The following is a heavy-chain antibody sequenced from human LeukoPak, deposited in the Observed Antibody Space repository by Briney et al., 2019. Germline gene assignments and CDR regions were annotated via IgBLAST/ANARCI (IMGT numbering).Heavy chain of an antibody. Sequence: SGGSLRLSCAASGFTFSSYAMSWVRQAPGKGLEWVSAISGSGGSTYYADSVKGRFTISRDNSKNTLYLQMNSLRAEDTAVYYCAKDQSHVYSGSYPSDYYYGMDVWGQGTTVTVSS. V-gene: IGHV3-23*01. CDR1: GFTFSSYA. CDR2: ISGSGGST. CDR3: AKDQSHVYSGSYPSDYYYGMDV. D-gene: IGHD1-26*01. J-gene: IGHJ6*02.